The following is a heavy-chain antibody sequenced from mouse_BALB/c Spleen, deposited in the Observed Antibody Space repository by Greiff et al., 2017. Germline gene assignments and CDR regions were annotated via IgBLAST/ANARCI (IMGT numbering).Heavy chain of an antibody. D-gene: IGHD2-4*01. CDR3: ARQGGSLYYDYDATPYFDY. J-gene: IGHJ2*01. CDR2: ISSGGSYT. Sequence: EVQRVESGGGLVKPGGSLKLSCAASGFTFSSYAMSWVRQTPEKRLEWVATISSGGSYTYYPDSVKGRFTISRDNAKNTLYLQMSSLRSEDTAMYYCARQGGSLYYDYDATPYFDYWGQGTTLTVSS. V-gene: IGHV5-9-3*01. CDR1: GFTFSSYA.